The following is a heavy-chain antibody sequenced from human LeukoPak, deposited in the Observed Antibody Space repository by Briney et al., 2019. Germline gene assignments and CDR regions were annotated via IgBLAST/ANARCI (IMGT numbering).Heavy chain of an antibody. J-gene: IGHJ6*02. V-gene: IGHV1-8*01. Sequence: GASVKVSCKASGYTFTSYDINWVRQATGQGLEWMGWMNPNSGNTGYAQKVQGRVTMTRNTSISTAYMELSSLRSEDTAVYYRASNYYDSSDVWGQGTTVTVSS. CDR1: GYTFTSYD. CDR3: ASNYYDSSDV. D-gene: IGHD3-22*01. CDR2: MNPNSGNT.